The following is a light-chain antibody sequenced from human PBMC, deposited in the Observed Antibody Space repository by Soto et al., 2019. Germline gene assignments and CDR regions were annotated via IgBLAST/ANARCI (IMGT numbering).Light chain of an antibody. J-gene: IGKJ3*01. CDR2: GAS. CDR1: QSVSSSY. V-gene: IGKV3-20*01. Sequence: EIVLTQSPGTLSLSPGERATLSCRASQSVSSSYLAWFQQKPGQAPRLLIYGASSRATGIPDRFSGSGSGTDFTXTISRLEPEDFAVYYCQQYGSSPFTFGPGTKVDIK. CDR3: QQYGSSPFT.